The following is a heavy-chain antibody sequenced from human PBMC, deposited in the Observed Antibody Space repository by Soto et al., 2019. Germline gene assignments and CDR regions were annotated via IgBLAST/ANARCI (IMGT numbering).Heavy chain of an antibody. Sequence: QVQLVESGGGVVQPGRSLRLSCAASGFTFSSYGMHWVRQAPGKGLEWVAVIWYDGSNKYYADSVKGRFTISRDNSKNTLYLQMNSLRAEDTAVYYCARDRFTPVTPALDYSGQGTLVTVSS. CDR2: IWYDGSNK. CDR3: ARDRFTPVTPALDY. V-gene: IGHV3-33*01. CDR1: GFTFSSYG. J-gene: IGHJ4*02. D-gene: IGHD4-17*01.